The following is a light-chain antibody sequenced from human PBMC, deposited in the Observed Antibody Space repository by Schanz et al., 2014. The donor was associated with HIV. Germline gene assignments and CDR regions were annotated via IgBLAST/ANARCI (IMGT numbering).Light chain of an antibody. J-gene: IGLJ2*01. Sequence: QSVLTQPPSVSGAPGQEVTISCTGSSSNIGAGYEVHWYKQLPETAPKLLIFGDKNRPSGVPDRYSGSKSDTSASLAITGLQAEDEANYYCQSFDKSVSAVVFGGGTKLTVL. V-gene: IGLV1-40*01. CDR2: GDK. CDR1: SSNIGAGYE. CDR3: QSFDKSVSAVV.